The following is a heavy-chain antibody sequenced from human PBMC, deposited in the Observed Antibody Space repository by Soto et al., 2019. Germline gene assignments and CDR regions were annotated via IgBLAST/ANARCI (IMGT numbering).Heavy chain of an antibody. CDR3: ARSWVTGKGGMDV. J-gene: IGHJ6*02. CDR1: GYTFTSYG. Sequence: QVQLEQSGAEVKKPGASVKVSCKASGYTFTSYGFSWVRQAPGQGLEWMGWINGYTGNTHYAQKFQGRVTMTTDTSTSTAYMELWTLISDDTAVYYCARSWVTGKGGMDVWGQGTAVTVSS. V-gene: IGHV1-18*01. D-gene: IGHD3-16*01. CDR2: INGYTGNT.